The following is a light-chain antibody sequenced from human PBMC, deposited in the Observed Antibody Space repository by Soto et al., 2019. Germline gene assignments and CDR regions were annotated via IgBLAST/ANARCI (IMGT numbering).Light chain of an antibody. Sequence: EIVLTQSPGTLSLSPGARAPLSCRASQSVSSSYLAWYQQKPGQAPRLLIYGASSRATGIPDRFSGSGSGTDFTLTISRLEPEDFAVYYCQQRSNWPPITFGQGTRLEI. CDR1: QSVSSSY. CDR2: GAS. V-gene: IGKV3D-20*02. J-gene: IGKJ5*01. CDR3: QQRSNWPPIT.